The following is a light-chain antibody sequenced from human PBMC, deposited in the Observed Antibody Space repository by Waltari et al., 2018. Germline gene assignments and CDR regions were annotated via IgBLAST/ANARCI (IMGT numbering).Light chain of an antibody. Sequence: EIVSPHSPATLSFSPGARSNLSCRAIKRVSSYLAWYQQKPGQATRRLIYDASNRATGIPARFSGSGSGTDFTLTISSIEPEDCAVYYCQQRSNWHPLTFGGGTKVEIK. J-gene: IGKJ4*01. CDR3: QQRSNWHPLT. CDR1: KRVSSY. V-gene: IGKV3-11*01. CDR2: DAS.